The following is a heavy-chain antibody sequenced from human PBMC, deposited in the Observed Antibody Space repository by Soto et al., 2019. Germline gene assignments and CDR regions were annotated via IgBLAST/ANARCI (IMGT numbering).Heavy chain of an antibody. J-gene: IGHJ5*02. CDR2: MNPNSGNT. D-gene: IGHD3-3*01. Sequence: QVQLVQSGAEVKKPGASVKVSCKASGYTFTSYDINWVRQATGQGLEWMGWMNPNSGNTGYAQKFQGRVTMTRNTSISTAYMELSSLRSEDTAVYYCSGGLEWSRSLDPWGQGTLVTVSS. CDR3: SGGLEWSRSLDP. CDR1: GYTFTSYD. V-gene: IGHV1-8*01.